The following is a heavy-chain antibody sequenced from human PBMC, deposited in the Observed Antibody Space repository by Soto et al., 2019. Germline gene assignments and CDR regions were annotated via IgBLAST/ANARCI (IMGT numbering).Heavy chain of an antibody. V-gene: IGHV3-23*01. CDR3: AKGTAVTTGDMAY. J-gene: IGHJ4*02. D-gene: IGHD4-17*01. Sequence: EVPLLESGGGLVQPGGSLRLSCAASGFTFSSFAMTWVRQAPGKGLEWVSSLTGSGDSTYYADSVKGRFTISRDNSKNPLYLQMNSLRAADTALYYCAKGTAVTTGDMAYWGQGTLVTVSS. CDR2: LTGSGDST. CDR1: GFTFSSFA.